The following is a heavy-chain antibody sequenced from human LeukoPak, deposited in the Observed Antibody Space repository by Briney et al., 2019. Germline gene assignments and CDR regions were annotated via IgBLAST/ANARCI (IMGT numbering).Heavy chain of an antibody. J-gene: IGHJ6*02. CDR2: ISWNSGSI. CDR3: ARDAGNSGYGMDV. CDR1: GFTFDDYA. D-gene: IGHD5-12*01. V-gene: IGHV3-9*01. Sequence: GASLRLSCAASGFTFDDYAMHWVRQAPGKGLEWVSGISWNSGSIGYADSVKGRFTISRDSAKNSLYLQMSSLRDEDTAVYYCARDAGNSGYGMDVWGQGTTVTVSS.